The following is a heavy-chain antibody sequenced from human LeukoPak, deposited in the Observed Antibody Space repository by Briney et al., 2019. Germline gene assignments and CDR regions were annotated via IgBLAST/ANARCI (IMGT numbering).Heavy chain of an antibody. CDR2: FDPEDGET. V-gene: IGHV1-24*01. J-gene: IGHJ4*02. CDR3: ARDDGDDISIVNDYYLDS. Sequence: ASVKVSCKVSGYTLTELSMHWVRQAPGKGLEWMGGFDPEDGETIYAQKFQGRVTMTEDTSASTAYLELSSLRTEDTAVYYCARDDGDDISIVNDYYLDSWGQGTLVTVSS. CDR1: GYTLTELS. D-gene: IGHD2/OR15-2a*01.